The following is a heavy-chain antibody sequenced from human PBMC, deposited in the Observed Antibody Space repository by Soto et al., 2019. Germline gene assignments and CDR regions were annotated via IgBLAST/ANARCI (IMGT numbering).Heavy chain of an antibody. V-gene: IGHV5-51*01. Sequence: GESLKISCKGSGYSFTSYWIGWVRQMPGKGLEWMGIIYPGDSDTRYSPSFQGQVTISADKSTSTAYLQWSSLKASLSGMYYCARRVRATALLGYYYGMDVWGQGTTVTVSS. D-gene: IGHD3-10*01. CDR1: GYSFTSYW. CDR2: IYPGDSDT. J-gene: IGHJ6*02. CDR3: ARRVRATALLGYYYGMDV.